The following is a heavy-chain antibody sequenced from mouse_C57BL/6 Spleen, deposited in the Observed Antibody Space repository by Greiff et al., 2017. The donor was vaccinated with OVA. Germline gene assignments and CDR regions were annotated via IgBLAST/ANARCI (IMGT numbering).Heavy chain of an antibody. CDR2: IDPENGDT. CDR1: GFNIKDDY. CDR3: ATGCNGACFDY. J-gene: IGHJ3*01. Sequence: VQLQQSGAELVRPGASVKLSCTASGFNIKDDYMHWVKQRPEQGLEWIGWIDPENGDTEYASKFQGKATITADTSSNTAYLQLSSLTTEDTAVYYCATGCNGACFDYWGQGTLVTVSA. V-gene: IGHV14-4*01. D-gene: IGHD1-2*01.